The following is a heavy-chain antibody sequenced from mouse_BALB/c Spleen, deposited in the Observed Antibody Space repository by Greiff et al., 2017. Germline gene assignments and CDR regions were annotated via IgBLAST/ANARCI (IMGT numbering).Heavy chain of an antibody. V-gene: IGHV14-3*02. CDR3: ARSVQGAMEN. Sequence: EVQLQQSGAELVKPGASVKLSCTASGFNIKDTYMHWVKQRPEQGLEWIGRIDPANGNTKYDPKFQGKATITADTSSNTAYLQLSSLTSEDTAVYYVARSVQGAMENWGQGTSVTVSS. CDR2: IDPANGNT. D-gene: IGHD3-2*02. J-gene: IGHJ4*01. CDR1: GFNIKDTY.